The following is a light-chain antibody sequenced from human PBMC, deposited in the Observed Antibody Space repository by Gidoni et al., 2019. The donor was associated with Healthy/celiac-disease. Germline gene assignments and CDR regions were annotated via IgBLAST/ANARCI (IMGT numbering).Light chain of an antibody. CDR2: AAS. CDR3: QQSYISPPT. CDR1: QSISTF. J-gene: IGKJ1*01. V-gene: IGKV1-39*01. Sequence: DIQMTQSPSSLSASVGDRVTITCRTSQSISTFLNWYQHKPGKATKLLSYAASSLQSGVPSRFSGSGSGTDFTLTFSSLQPEDFATYYCQQSYISPPTFGQXTKVEIK.